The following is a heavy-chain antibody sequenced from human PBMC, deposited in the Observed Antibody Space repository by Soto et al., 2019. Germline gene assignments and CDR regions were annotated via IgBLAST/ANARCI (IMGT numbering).Heavy chain of an antibody. D-gene: IGHD1-26*01. Sequence: EVQLVESGGGLVQPGGSLRLSCAASGFTFSSYWMSWVRQAPGKGLQWVANIKQDGSEKYYVDSVKGRFTISRDDAKNSMYLEMNSLRAEDTAVYYCARERVGAYLYYYYYGMDVWGQGTTVTVSS. CDR3: ARERVGAYLYYYYYGMDV. CDR2: IKQDGSEK. CDR1: GFTFSSYW. J-gene: IGHJ6*02. V-gene: IGHV3-7*01.